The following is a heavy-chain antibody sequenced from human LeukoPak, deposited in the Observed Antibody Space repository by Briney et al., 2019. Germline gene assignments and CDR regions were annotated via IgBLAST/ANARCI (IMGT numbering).Heavy chain of an antibody. J-gene: IGHJ4*02. CDR2: IYYSGST. CDR1: GGSISSYY. CDR3: ARVKRDFWSGYSLDY. Sequence: SETLSLTCTVSGGSISSYYWSWIRQPPGKGLEWIGYIYYSGSTNYNPSLKSQVTISVDTSKNQFSLKLSSVTAADTAVYYCARVKRDFWSGYSLDYWGQGTLVTVSS. V-gene: IGHV4-59*01. D-gene: IGHD3-3*01.